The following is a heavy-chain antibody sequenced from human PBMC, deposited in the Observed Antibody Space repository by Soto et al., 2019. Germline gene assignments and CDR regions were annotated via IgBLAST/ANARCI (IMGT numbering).Heavy chain of an antibody. V-gene: IGHV1-46*01. J-gene: IGHJ4*02. Sequence: QVQLVQSGAEVRKPGASVKLSCQASGFTFTHYYIHWVRQAPGQGLEWLGIINPDTGTTSYAQTFQGRVTLTTDTSASTVYLELSGLAAEDTAVYYCANCPIYGGDSYFAYWGQGTLVTVSS. CDR1: GFTFTHYY. CDR3: ANCPIYGGDSYFAY. D-gene: IGHD2-21*01. CDR2: INPDTGTT.